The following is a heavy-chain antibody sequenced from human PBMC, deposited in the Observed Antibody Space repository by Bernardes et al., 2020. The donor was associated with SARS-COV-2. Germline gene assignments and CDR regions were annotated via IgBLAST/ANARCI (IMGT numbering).Heavy chain of an antibody. V-gene: IGHV4-38-2*02. CDR1: GYSISSGYY. Sequence: TLSLTCAVSGYSISSGYYWGWIRQPPGKGLEWIGSIYHSGSTYYNPSLKSRVTISVDTSKNQFSLKLSSVTAADTAVYYCARDCSSTSCYAGMGWVDGMDVWGQGTTVTVSS. CDR2: IYHSGST. D-gene: IGHD2-2*01. J-gene: IGHJ6*02. CDR3: ARDCSSTSCYAGMGWVDGMDV.